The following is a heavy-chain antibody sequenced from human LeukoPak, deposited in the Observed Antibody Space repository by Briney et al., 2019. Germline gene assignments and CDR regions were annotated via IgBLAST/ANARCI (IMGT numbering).Heavy chain of an antibody. J-gene: IGHJ6*03. CDR3: ARHYYDSSGYYYYYYMDV. CDR1: GGSIGSGDYY. Sequence: SQTLSLTCTVSGGSIGSGDYYWSWIRQPPGKGLEWIGYIYYSGSTYYNPSLKSRVTISVDTSKNQFSLKLSSVTAADTAVYYCARHYYDSSGYYYYYYMDVWGKGTTVTVSS. V-gene: IGHV4-30-4*08. CDR2: IYYSGST. D-gene: IGHD3-22*01.